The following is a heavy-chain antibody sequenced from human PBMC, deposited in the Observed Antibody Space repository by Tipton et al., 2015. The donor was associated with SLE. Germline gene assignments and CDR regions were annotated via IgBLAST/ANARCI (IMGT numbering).Heavy chain of an antibody. CDR1: GGSVSSSSKY. D-gene: IGHD2-2*01. J-gene: IGHJ4*02. CDR3: VVCSPSSCSYFDY. V-gene: IGHV4-39*07. Sequence: TLSLTCTVSGGSVSSSSKYWAWIRQPPGKGLEWIGSIYYTGTTTYYNSFLKSRVTMSVDTSKNHFSLKLISVTAADTAVYYCVVCSPSSCSYFDYWGQGRLVTVSS. CDR2: IYYTGTTT.